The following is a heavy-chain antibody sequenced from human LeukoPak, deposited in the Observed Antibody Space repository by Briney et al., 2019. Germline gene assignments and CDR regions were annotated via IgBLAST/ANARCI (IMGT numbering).Heavy chain of an antibody. D-gene: IGHD3-22*01. V-gene: IGHV1-2*02. Sequence: ASVKVSCKASGYTFTGYYMHWVRQAPGQGLEWMGWINPNSGGTNYAQKFQGRVTMTRDTSISTAYMQLSRLRSDDTAVYYCARGVVVSQAANDYWGQGTLVTVSS. CDR2: INPNSGGT. CDR3: ARGVVVSQAANDY. CDR1: GYTFTGYY. J-gene: IGHJ4*02.